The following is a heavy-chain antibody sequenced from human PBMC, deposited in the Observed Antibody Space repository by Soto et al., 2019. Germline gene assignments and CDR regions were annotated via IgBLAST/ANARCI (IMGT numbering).Heavy chain of an antibody. CDR3: AHHSGWVFDY. CDR2: INHSGST. CDR1: GGSFSGYY. J-gene: IGHJ4*02. V-gene: IGHV4-34*01. Sequence: SETLSLTCAVYGGSFSGYYWSWIRQPPGKGLEWIGEINHSGSTNYNPSLKSRVTISVDTSKNQFSLKLSSVTAAHTAVYYCAHHSGWVFDYWGRGTLVTVSS. D-gene: IGHD6-19*01.